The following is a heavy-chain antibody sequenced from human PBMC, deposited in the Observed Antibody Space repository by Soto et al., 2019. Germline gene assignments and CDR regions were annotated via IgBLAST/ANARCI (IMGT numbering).Heavy chain of an antibody. J-gene: IGHJ4*02. V-gene: IGHV1-8*01. D-gene: IGHD1-26*01. CDR3: AREISGNYRFDY. CDR1: GYTFTSYD. CDR2: MNPNSGNT. Sequence: QVQLVQSGAEVKKPGASVKVSCKASGYTFTSYDINWVQQATGQGLEGMGWMNPNSGNTGYARKFQGTVTMTRNTSISTAYMELSRLRSEYTAVYYCAREISGNYRFDYWGQGTRVTVSS.